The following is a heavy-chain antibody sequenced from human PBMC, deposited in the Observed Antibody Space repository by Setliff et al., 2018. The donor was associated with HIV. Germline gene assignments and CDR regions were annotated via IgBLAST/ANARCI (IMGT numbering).Heavy chain of an antibody. CDR3: ARASGCIDGVCYAYSYYALDV. D-gene: IGHD2-8*01. J-gene: IGHJ6*02. CDR1: GYSFRAYG. V-gene: IGHV3-33*08. Sequence: GGSLRLSCEVSGYSFRAYGMHWVRQVPGKGLDWVALIWYDGSQKYYADSVKGRFTISRDFSRDKDFLQMDNLRPEDTAIYYCARASGCIDGVCYAYSYYALDVWGQGTTVTVSS. CDR2: IWYDGSQK.